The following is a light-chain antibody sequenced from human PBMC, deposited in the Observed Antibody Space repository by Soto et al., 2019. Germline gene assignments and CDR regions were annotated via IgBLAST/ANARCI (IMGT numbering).Light chain of an antibody. V-gene: IGLV1-47*01. J-gene: IGLJ2*01. CDR1: SSNIGSYF. Sequence: QSVLTQPPSASGTSGQRVTISCSGSSSNIGSYFVYWYQQLPGTAPKLLIHRNNQRPSGVPDRFSGSKSGTSASLAISGLRSEDEADYYCAAWDDSLSGPVFGGGTKLTVL. CDR2: RNN. CDR3: AAWDDSLSGPV.